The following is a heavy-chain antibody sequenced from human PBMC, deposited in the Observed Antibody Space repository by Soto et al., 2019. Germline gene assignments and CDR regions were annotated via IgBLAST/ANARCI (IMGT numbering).Heavy chain of an antibody. Sequence: EVQLLESGGGLVQPGGSLRLSCAASGFTFSSYALSWVRQAPGKGLEWVSGLSGSGGSTYYADSVKGRFTISRDNSKNTLYLQMSSLRAEDTAVYYGAKVSMFRGVLIMGYFDYWGQGTLVTVSS. V-gene: IGHV3-23*01. D-gene: IGHD3-10*01. CDR1: GFTFSSYA. CDR3: AKVSMFRGVLIMGYFDY. J-gene: IGHJ4*02. CDR2: LSGSGGST.